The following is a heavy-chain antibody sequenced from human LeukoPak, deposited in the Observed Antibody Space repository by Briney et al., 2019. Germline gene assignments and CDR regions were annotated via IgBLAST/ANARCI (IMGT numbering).Heavy chain of an antibody. D-gene: IGHD2-2*01. CDR1: GFTFNKFA. Sequence: GGSLRLSCAASGFTFNKFAMNWVRQSPGKGLAWASAISSGGSRTYYPDSVKGRFTISRDNSKNTLSLHMNSLRAEDTATYYCAKDKHYCSSASCYLYYFDYWGQGTLVTVSS. J-gene: IGHJ4*02. V-gene: IGHV3-23*01. CDR3: AKDKHYCSSASCYLYYFDY. CDR2: ISSGGSRT.